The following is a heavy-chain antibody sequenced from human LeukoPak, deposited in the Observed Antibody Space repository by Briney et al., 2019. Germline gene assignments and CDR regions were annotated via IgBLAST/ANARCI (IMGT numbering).Heavy chain of an antibody. CDR1: GYTFTVYY. D-gene: IGHD6-6*01. CDR2: INPNSGGT. J-gene: IGHJ4*02. V-gene: IGHV1-2*02. CDR3: ASGSEYSSSSVY. Sequence: ASVTVSFTASGYTFTVYYMHWVRQAPGQGLEWMGWINPNSGGTNYEQKFQGRVTITRDTSISTAYMELSRLRSDDTAVYYCASGSEYSSSSVYWGQGTLVTVSS.